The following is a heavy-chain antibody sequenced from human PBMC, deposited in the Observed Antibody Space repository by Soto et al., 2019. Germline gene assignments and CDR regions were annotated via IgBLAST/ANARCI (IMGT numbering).Heavy chain of an antibody. V-gene: IGHV1-8*01. CDR3: ARGRGGHCDSGNCPRSLDP. Sequence: GASVKASCKAAGNTFTRYGTSWGRQATGQGPEWMGWMNPNTGDTVYAQKFQGRVTLTRDTSISTAYMELTSLRYDDTAVYYCARGRGGHCDSGNCPRSLDPWDQETRVTVSS. CDR1: GNTFTRYG. D-gene: IGHD2-21*02. J-gene: IGHJ5*02. CDR2: MNPNTGDT.